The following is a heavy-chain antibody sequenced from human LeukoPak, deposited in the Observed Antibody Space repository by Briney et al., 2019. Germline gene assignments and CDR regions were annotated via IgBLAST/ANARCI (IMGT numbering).Heavy chain of an antibody. J-gene: IGHJ4*02. CDR1: GFTFSSYE. CDR2: ISSSGSTI. D-gene: IGHD5-24*01. V-gene: IGHV3-48*03. CDR3: ARDQGDGYNYYFDY. Sequence: GGSLRLSCAASGFTFSSYEMNWVRQAPGKGLEWVPYISSSGSTIYYADSVKGRFTISRDNAKNSLYLQMNSLRAEDTAVYYCARDQGDGYNYYFDYWGQGTLVTVSS.